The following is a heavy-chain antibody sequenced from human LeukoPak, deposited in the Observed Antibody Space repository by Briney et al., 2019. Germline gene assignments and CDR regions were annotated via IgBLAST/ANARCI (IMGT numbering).Heavy chain of an antibody. CDR3: ARVWSSSWRYFDY. CDR2: IYHSGRT. J-gene: IGHJ4*02. V-gene: IGHV4-38-2*02. D-gene: IGHD6-13*01. Sequence: PSETLSLTCTVCGYSISSGYYWGWIRQPPGKGLEGIGIIYHSGRTDYNPSLKSRVTISEDTSKNQFSLKLSSMTAADTAVYYCARVWSSSWRYFDYWGQGTLVTVSS. CDR1: GYSISSGYY.